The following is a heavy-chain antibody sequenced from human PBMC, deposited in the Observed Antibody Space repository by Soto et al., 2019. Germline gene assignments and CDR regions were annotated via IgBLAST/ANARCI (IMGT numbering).Heavy chain of an antibody. V-gene: IGHV3-23*01. CDR2: VRGGGDRT. CDR1: GFTFISYA. D-gene: IGHD6-6*01. CDR3: ARTFRSRSGYYYMDY. J-gene: IGHJ6*03. Sequence: EVQLLESGGGWVQPGGSLRLSCAASGFTFISYAMTWVRQAPGWGLEWVSGVRGGGDRTFYADSVKGRFAISRDNSRSTLYLQMNSLRPDDTAVLYCARTFRSRSGYYYMDYWGKWTTVTVSS.